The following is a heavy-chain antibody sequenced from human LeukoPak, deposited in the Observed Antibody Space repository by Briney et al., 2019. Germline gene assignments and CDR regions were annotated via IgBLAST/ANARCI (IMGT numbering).Heavy chain of an antibody. CDR1: GFTFSSYG. CDR3: ARHGGRRGGNSPYYYYYYMDV. Sequence: GSLRLSCSASGFTFSSYGMSWVRQPPGKGLEWIGEINHSGSTNYNPSLKSRVTISVDTSKNQFSLKLSSVTAADTAVYYCARHGGRRGGNSPYYYYYYMDVWGKGTTVTISS. V-gene: IGHV4-34*01. CDR2: INHSGST. J-gene: IGHJ6*03. D-gene: IGHD4-23*01.